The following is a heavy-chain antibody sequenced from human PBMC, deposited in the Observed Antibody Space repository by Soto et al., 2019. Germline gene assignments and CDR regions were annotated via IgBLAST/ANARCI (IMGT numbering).Heavy chain of an antibody. CDR1: CYSISSGYY. J-gene: IGHJ4*02. D-gene: IGHD3-16*01. V-gene: IGHV4-38-2*01. CDR2: IYHSGST. Sequence: PSETLSLTCAVSCYSISSGYYWGWIRQPPGKGLEWIGSIYHSGSTYYNPSLKSRVTISVDTSKNQFSLKLSSVTAADTAVYYCAYRLFGSGHDYWGQGTLVTVSS. CDR3: AYRLFGSGHDY.